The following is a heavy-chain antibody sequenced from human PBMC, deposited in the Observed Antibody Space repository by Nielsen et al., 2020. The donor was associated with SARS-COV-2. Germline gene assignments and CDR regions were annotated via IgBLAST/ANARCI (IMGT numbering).Heavy chain of an antibody. CDR2: VSSSGTGT. D-gene: IGHD5-12*01. Sequence: GGSLRLSCAVSGFVFRSYAMSWVRQAPGKGLEWVSGVSSSGTGTYYADSVKGRFTISRDNAKNSLYLQMNSLRAEDTAVYYCARDSGYDSYYYYGMDVWGQGTTVTVSS. CDR3: ARDSGYDSYYYYGMDV. J-gene: IGHJ6*02. V-gene: IGHV3-21*01. CDR1: GFVFRSYA.